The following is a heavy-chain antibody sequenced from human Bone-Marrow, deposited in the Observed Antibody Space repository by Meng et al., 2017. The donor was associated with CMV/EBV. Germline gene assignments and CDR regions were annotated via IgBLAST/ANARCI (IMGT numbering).Heavy chain of an antibody. V-gene: IGHV3-21*01. D-gene: IGHD2-2*02. J-gene: IGHJ4*02. CDR3: ARDLAIATPVPDY. Sequence: AASGFTFRSLSMYLVRHPPETVLEWVSSISSRGTYIYYADSVKVRFTISRDNAKNSLYLQMTRLSAEDTAVYYCARDLAIATPVPDYWGQGTLVTVSS. CDR1: GFTFRSLS. CDR2: ISSRGTYI.